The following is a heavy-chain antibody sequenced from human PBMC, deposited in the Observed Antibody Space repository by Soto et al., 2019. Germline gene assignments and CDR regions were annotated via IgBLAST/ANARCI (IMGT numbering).Heavy chain of an antibody. D-gene: IGHD1-1*01. CDR1: SGSISSGDYY. Sequence: SETLSLTCTVSSGSISSGDYYWSWIRQPPGKGLEWIGYIYYSGSTYYNPSLKSRVTISVDTSKNHFSLKLSSVTAADTAVYYCARTTEYYYYYGMDVWGQGTTVTVSS. CDR2: IYYSGST. V-gene: IGHV4-30-4*01. J-gene: IGHJ6*02. CDR3: ARTTEYYYYYGMDV.